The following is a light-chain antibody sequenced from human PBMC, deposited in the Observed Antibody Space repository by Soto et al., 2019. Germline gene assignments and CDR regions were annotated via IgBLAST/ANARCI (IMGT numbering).Light chain of an antibody. J-gene: IGKJ5*01. CDR3: QHRSNWPPS. CDR2: DAS. V-gene: IGKV3-11*01. Sequence: EIVLTQSPATLSLSPGERATLSCRASQSVSSFLAWYQQKPGQAPRLLIYDASNRATGIPARFSGSGSGTDFTLTLNSIEPEDFAVYYCQHRSNWPPSFGQGTRLEIK. CDR1: QSVSSF.